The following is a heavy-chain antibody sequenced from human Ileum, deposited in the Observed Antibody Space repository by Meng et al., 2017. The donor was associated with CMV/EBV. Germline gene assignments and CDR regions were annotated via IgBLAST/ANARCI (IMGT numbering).Heavy chain of an antibody. CDR3: ARGQLVLNY. J-gene: IGHJ4*02. CDR2: INHSGST. Sequence: QVPLDESGPGLLKPSEALSLACAVYGGSFSCYYLSWIRQPPGKGLEWIGEINHSGSTDYNPSLKSRVTILQDTSKGQFSLKLTSVTAADTAVYYCARGQLVLNYWGQGTLVTVSS. V-gene: IGHV4-34*01. D-gene: IGHD1-1*01. CDR1: GGSFSCYY.